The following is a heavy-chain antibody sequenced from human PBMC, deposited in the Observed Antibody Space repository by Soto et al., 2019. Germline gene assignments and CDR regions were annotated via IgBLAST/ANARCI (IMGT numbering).Heavy chain of an antibody. CDR3: ARDAPFMITFGGVTDYYGMDV. D-gene: IGHD3-16*01. Sequence: VKVSCKASGGTFSSYAISWVRQAPGQGLEWMVGIIPIFGTANYAQKFQGRVTITADESTSTAYMELSSLRSEDTAVYYCARDAPFMITFGGVTDYYGMDVWGQGTTVTVSS. J-gene: IGHJ6*02. V-gene: IGHV1-69*13. CDR2: IIPIFGTA. CDR1: GGTFSSYA.